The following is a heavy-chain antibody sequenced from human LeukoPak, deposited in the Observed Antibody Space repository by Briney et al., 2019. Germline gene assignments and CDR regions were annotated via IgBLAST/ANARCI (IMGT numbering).Heavy chain of an antibody. Sequence: SETLSLTCAVYGGSFSGYYWSWIRQPPGKGLEWIGEINHSGSTNYNPSLKSRVTISVDTSKNQFSLKLNSVTAADTAVYYCARGRSSITMIVVVPRALDYWGQGTLVTVSS. CDR1: GGSFSGYY. D-gene: IGHD3-22*01. V-gene: IGHV4-34*01. CDR2: INHSGST. J-gene: IGHJ4*02. CDR3: ARGRSSITMIVVVPRALDY.